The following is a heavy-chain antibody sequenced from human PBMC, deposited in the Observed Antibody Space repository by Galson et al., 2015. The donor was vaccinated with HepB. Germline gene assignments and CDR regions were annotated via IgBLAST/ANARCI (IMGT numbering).Heavy chain of an antibody. CDR1: GYSFTSNW. D-gene: IGHD5-24*01. J-gene: IGHJ4*02. V-gene: IGHV5-10-1*01. CDR3: GRLEVANGGVGY. CDR2: IDPSDSYT. Sequence: QSGAEVKKPGESLRISCQGFGYSFTSNWIGWVRQMPGKGLEWMGRIDPSDSYTNYSPSFQGHVTISAEKSTSTAYLEWSSLKASDSAIYYCGRLEVANGGVGYWGQGTLVTVSS.